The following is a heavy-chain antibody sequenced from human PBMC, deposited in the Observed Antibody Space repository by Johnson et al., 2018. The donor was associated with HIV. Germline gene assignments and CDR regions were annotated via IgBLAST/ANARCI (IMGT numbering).Heavy chain of an antibody. CDR1: GFTFSSYW. Sequence: QLVESGGGLVQPGGSLRLSCAASGFTFSSYWMHWVRQAPGEGLKWVSLIYTGDSTSYADSVKGRFTISTDTSKNTLYLQMNALRAEDTALYYCARDKSGSYRGAFDVWGQGTMVTVSS. CDR3: ARDKSGSYRGAFDV. J-gene: IGHJ3*01. D-gene: IGHD1-26*01. V-gene: IGHV3-66*01. CDR2: IYTGDST.